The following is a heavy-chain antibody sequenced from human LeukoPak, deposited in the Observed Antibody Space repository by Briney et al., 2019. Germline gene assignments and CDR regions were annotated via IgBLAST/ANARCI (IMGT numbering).Heavy chain of an antibody. CDR3: ARDGGAALAAAYNY. V-gene: IGHV4-34*01. J-gene: IGHJ4*02. D-gene: IGHD6-13*01. CDR2: INHSGST. CDR1: GGSFSGYY. Sequence: SETLSLTCAVYGGSFSGYYWSWLRQPPGKGLEWIGEINHSGSTNYNPSLKSRVTISVDTSKNQSSLKLSSVTAADTAVYYCARDGGAALAAAYNYWGQGTLVTVSS.